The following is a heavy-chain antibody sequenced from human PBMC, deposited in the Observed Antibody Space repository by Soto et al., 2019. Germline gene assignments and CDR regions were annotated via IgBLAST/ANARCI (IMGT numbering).Heavy chain of an antibody. CDR3: VRDDKWAFDI. D-gene: IGHD1-26*01. CDR1: GFTFSSYA. J-gene: IGHJ3*02. Sequence: EAHLVESGGGLVQPGRSRRLSCAASGFTFSSYAFNWVRQAPGKGLEWISYISVGSGSIFYADSVKGRFTISRDDAQNSLYLQMNTLGDEDTAIYFCVRDDKWAFDIWGQGTTVIVSS. CDR2: ISVGSGSI. V-gene: IGHV3-48*02.